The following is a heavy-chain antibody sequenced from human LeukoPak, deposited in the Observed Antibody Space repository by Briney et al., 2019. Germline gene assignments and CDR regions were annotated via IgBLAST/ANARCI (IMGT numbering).Heavy chain of an antibody. Sequence: PGGSLRLSCAVSGLNFRKSWMTWVRQAPGRGLEWVANIKDDGSEKYYVDSVKGRFTISRDNAKNSLYLQMNSLRAEDTAVYYCARAYYYGSGSLIAPYYFDYRGQGTLVTVSS. D-gene: IGHD3-10*01. CDR2: IKDDGSEK. V-gene: IGHV3-7*01. CDR1: GLNFRKSW. J-gene: IGHJ4*02. CDR3: ARAYYYGSGSLIAPYYFDY.